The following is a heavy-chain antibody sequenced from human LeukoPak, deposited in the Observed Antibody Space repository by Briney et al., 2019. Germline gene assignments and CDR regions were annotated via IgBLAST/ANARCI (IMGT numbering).Heavy chain of an antibody. CDR1: GGSFSSTNYC. V-gene: IGHV4-39*01. CDR3: ARQGVQGIVVVPAAISS. Sequence: SQTLSLTCAVSGGSFSSTNYCWGWIRQPPGKGLEWIGNIYYSGSTYYNPSLKSRVTISVDTSKNQFSLKLSSVTAADTAVYYCARQGVQGIVVVPAAISSWGLGTLVTVSS. J-gene: IGHJ5*02. CDR2: IYYSGST. D-gene: IGHD2-2*02.